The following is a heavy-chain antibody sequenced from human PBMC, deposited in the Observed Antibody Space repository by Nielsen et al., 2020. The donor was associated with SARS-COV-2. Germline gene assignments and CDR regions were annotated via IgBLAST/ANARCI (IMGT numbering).Heavy chain of an antibody. CDR2: ISAYNGNT. V-gene: IGHV1-18*04. CDR3: ARPITNNYYYYYMDV. D-gene: IGHD1-1*01. J-gene: IGHJ6*03. Sequence: ASVKVSCKASGYTFTNYGINWVRQAPGQELEWMGWISAYNGNTNYAQKLQGRVTMTTDTSTSTADMELRSLRSDDTAVYYCARPITNNYYYYYMDVWGKGTTVTVSS. CDR1: GYTFTNYG.